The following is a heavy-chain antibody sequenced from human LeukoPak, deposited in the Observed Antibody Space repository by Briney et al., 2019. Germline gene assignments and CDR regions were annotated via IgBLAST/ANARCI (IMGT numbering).Heavy chain of an antibody. Sequence: GASVKVSCKASGYTFTGYYMHWVRQAPGKGLEWMGGFDPEDGETIYAQKFQGRVTMTEDTSTDTAYMELSSLRSEDTAVYYCATDLSELELSNYWGQGTLVTVSS. CDR1: GYTFTGYY. CDR3: ATDLSELELSNY. D-gene: IGHD1-7*01. CDR2: FDPEDGET. J-gene: IGHJ4*02. V-gene: IGHV1-24*01.